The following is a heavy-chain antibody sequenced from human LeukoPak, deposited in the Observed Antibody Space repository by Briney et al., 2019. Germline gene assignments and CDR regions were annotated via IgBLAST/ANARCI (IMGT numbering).Heavy chain of an antibody. J-gene: IGHJ4*02. Sequence: GGSLRLSCAVSGITFSRYEMNWVRQAPGKGLEWISCISNVVSYYADSVKGRFTISRDNAKDSLYLQMNSLTVEDTAVYYCARGFRDTAMFLDYWGQGTLVTVSS. CDR2: ISNVVS. D-gene: IGHD5-18*01. V-gene: IGHV3-48*03. CDR3: ARGFRDTAMFLDY. CDR1: GITFSRYE.